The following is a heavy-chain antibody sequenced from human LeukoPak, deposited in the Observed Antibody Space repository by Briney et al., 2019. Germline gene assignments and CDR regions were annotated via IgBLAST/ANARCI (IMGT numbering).Heavy chain of an antibody. CDR3: ARDKLGSGYSSDFDY. CDR2: IYTGGTT. J-gene: IGHJ4*02. CDR1: GFSVSSNY. Sequence: GGSLRLSCAASGFSVSSNYMNWVRQAPGKGLEWVSAIYTGGTTYYADSVKGRFTISRDNSKNTLYLQMNSLRAEDTAVYYCARDKLGSGYSSDFDYWGQGTLVTVSP. D-gene: IGHD6-19*01. V-gene: IGHV3-66*02.